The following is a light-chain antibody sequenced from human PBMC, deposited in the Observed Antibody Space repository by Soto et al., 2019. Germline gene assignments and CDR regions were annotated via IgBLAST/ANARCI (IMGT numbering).Light chain of an antibody. CDR3: STWDDGLSAVV. CDR1: RSNIGSNY. Sequence: QPVLTQPPSASATPGQRVTISCSGSRSNIGSNYVYWYQQLPGTAPKLLIYKEDQRPSGVPERFSGSKSGTSASLAISGLRSEDEADYYCSTWDDGLSAVVFGGGTKLTVL. CDR2: KED. V-gene: IGLV1-47*01. J-gene: IGLJ2*01.